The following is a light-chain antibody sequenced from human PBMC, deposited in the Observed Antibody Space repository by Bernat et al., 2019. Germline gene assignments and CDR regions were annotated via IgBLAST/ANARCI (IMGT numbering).Light chain of an antibody. CDR3: QQRTNWIT. J-gene: IGKJ5*01. CDR1: QSVNTY. V-gene: IGKV3-11*01. Sequence: EIVLTQSPATLSLSPGDRATLSCRASQSVNTYLAWYQQKSGQAPRLLIYDASTRATGIPARFSGGVSGTDFTLTISSLEPEDFAVYYCQQRTNWITFGQGTRLEIK. CDR2: DAS.